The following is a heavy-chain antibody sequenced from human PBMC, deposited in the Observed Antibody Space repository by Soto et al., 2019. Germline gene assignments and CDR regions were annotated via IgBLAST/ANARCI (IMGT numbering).Heavy chain of an antibody. J-gene: IGHJ4*02. V-gene: IGHV4-61*01. CDR2: IYYSGST. D-gene: IGHD2-15*01. CDR3: ARGSNRGIHLLGY. Sequence: SETLSLTCTVSGGSVSSGSYYWSWIRQPPGKGLEWIGYIYYSGSTNYNPSLKSRVTISVDTSKNQFSLKLSSVTAADTAVYYCARGSNRGIHLLGYWGQGTLVTVSS. CDR1: GGSVSSGSYY.